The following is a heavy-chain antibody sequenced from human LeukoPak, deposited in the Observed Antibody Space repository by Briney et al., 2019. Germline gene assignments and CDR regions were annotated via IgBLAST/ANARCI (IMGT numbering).Heavy chain of an antibody. J-gene: IGHJ4*02. CDR2: IFPSGGEI. Sequence: GGSLRLSCEASGFTFSTFAMIWVRQPPGKGLEWVSSIFPSGGEIHYADSVRGRFTISRDNSKSTLSLQMNSLRAEDTAIYYCAKDPRYGDYSGSVGYWGQGTLVTVSS. CDR3: AKDPRYGDYSGSVGY. V-gene: IGHV3-23*01. D-gene: IGHD4-17*01. CDR1: GFTFSTFA.